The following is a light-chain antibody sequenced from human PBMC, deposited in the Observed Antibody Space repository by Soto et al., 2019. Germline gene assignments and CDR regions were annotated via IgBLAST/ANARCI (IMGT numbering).Light chain of an antibody. CDR2: DAS. V-gene: IGKV1-5*01. CDR3: QQFIGGWT. CDR1: QSINHR. Sequence: IQMAQSPSALAASIVDRFTITCFASQSINHRLAWYQQMPGKAPNLLIYDASSLESGVPSRFRGSGSETEFTLTISGLQPDDFATYYCQQFIGGWTFGQGPRWIS. J-gene: IGKJ1*01.